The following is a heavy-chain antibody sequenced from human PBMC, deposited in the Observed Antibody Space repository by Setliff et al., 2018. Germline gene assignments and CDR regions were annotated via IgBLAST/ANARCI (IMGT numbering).Heavy chain of an antibody. Sequence: SVKVSCKASGGTFSSYAISWVRQAPGQGLEWMGGIIPIFGSTSYAQKFQGRVTMTRDTSTSTVYMELSSLRSEDTAVYYCARDYYDSSGYRFSQGFDYWGQGTLVTVSS. D-gene: IGHD3-22*01. CDR3: ARDYYDSSGYRFSQGFDY. V-gene: IGHV1-69*05. J-gene: IGHJ4*02. CDR1: GGTFSSYA. CDR2: IIPIFGST.